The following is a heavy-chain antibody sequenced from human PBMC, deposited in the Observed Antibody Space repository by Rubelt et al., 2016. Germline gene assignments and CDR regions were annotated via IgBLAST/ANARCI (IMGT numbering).Heavy chain of an antibody. V-gene: IGHV3-33*01. Sequence: RNYGMHWVRQAPGKGLEWVALIYYDGSNKYCADSVKGRFTISRDNSKSTLYLQMNSLRAEDTAVYYCARAVRVGATNRYYFDYWGQGTLVTVSS. CDR1: RNYG. CDR2: IYYDGSNK. CDR3: ARAVRVGATNRYYFDY. J-gene: IGHJ4*02. D-gene: IGHD1-26*01.